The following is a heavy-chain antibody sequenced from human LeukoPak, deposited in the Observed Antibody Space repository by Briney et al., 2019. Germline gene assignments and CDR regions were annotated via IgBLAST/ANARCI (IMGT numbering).Heavy chain of an antibody. CDR1: GFTFDDYA. CDR3: ARGPSRSGVFYAFDI. J-gene: IGHJ3*02. D-gene: IGHD3-3*01. Sequence: GGSLRLSCAASGFTFDDYAMHWVRQAPGKGLEWVSGISWNSGNIGYADSVKGRFTISRDNAKNSLYLQMNSLRAEDTAVYYCARGPSRSGVFYAFDIWGQGTMVTVSS. CDR2: ISWNSGNI. V-gene: IGHV3-9*01.